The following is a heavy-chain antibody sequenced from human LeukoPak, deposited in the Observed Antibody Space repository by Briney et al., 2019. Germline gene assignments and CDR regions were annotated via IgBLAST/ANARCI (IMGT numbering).Heavy chain of an antibody. CDR3: ARGERLGPDY. V-gene: IGHV4-59*11. Sequence: WETLSLTCTVSGASMRTHYWSWIRQPPGEGLEWIGYFSYSGSTNYNPSLKSRVTLSVDTSTNQFSLKLNSMTAADTAVYYCARGERLGPDYWGQGTLVTVSS. CDR2: FSYSGST. CDR1: GASMRTHY. D-gene: IGHD7-27*01. J-gene: IGHJ4*02.